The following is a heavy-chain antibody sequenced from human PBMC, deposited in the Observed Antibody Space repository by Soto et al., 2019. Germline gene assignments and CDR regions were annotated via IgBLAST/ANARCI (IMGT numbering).Heavy chain of an antibody. CDR1: GASIKSRNYF. CDR2: IHSSGGT. V-gene: IGHV4-39*02. CDR3: ARLAEAATGHTDFDF. J-gene: IGHJ4*02. Sequence: SETLSLTCTVSGASIKSRNYFWGWIRQPPGKGLEFVGSIHSSGGTYYNPSLKSRVTVSVDLSNSHFSLIPKSLTATDTAVYYCARLAEAATGHTDFDFGGQGTLVTAPQ. D-gene: IGHD1-1*01.